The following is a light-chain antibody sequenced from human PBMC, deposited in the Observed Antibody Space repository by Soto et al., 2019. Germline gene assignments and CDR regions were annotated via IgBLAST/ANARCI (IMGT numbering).Light chain of an antibody. V-gene: IGLV2-14*03. CDR2: EVS. CDR3: SSYTRGSTLV. J-gene: IGLJ3*02. Sequence: QSVLTQPASVSGSPGQSITISCTGTSSDVGGYNYVSWYQQYPGEAPKLMIYEVSNRPSGVSNRFSGSKSGNTASLTISGLQSEDEGNYYCSSYTRGSTLVFGGGTKLTVL. CDR1: SSDVGGYNY.